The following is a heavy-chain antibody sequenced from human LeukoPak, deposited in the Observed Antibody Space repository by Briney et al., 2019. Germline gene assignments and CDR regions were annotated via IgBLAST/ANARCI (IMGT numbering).Heavy chain of an antibody. CDR1: GFTSSSYA. CDR2: ISGSGGST. D-gene: IGHD1-7*01. CDR3: AKAREYNWNYGYFQH. J-gene: IGHJ1*01. Sequence: QAGGSLRLSCAASGFTSSSYAMSWVRQAPGKGLEWVSAISGSGGSTYYADSVKGRFTISRDNSKNTLYLQMNSLRAEDTAVYYCAKAREYNWNYGYFQHWGQGTLVTVSS. V-gene: IGHV3-23*01.